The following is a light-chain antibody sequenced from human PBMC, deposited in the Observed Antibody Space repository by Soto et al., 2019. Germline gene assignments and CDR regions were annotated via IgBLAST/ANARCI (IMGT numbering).Light chain of an antibody. CDR1: QSVSSY. CDR2: DAS. Sequence: EIVLTQSPVTLSLSPGERATLSCRASQSVSSYLAWYQQKPGQAPRLLIHDASNRATGIPARFSGSGSGTDFTLTISSLEPEDFAVYYCQQRTNWWTFGQGTKVEIK. V-gene: IGKV3-11*01. CDR3: QQRTNWWT. J-gene: IGKJ1*01.